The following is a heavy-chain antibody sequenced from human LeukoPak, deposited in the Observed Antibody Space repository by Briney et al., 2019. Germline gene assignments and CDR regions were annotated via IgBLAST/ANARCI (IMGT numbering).Heavy chain of an antibody. J-gene: IGHJ4*02. CDR2: IYYSGST. CDR1: GGSISSYY. D-gene: IGHD3-10*01. CDR3: ARSRETYYYGSGSYEVDY. Sequence: PSETLSLTCTVSGGSISSYYWSWIRQPPGKGLEWIGYIYYSGSTNYNPSLKSRVTISVDTSKNQFPLKLSSVTAADTAVYYCARSRETYYYGSGSYEVDYWGQGTLVTVSS. V-gene: IGHV4-59*08.